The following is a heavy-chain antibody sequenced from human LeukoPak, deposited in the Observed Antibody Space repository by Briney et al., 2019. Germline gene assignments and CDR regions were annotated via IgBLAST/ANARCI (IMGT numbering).Heavy chain of an antibody. J-gene: IGHJ4*02. D-gene: IGHD3-22*01. CDR1: GYTFTSYG. CDR2: ISAYKGNT. V-gene: IGHV1-18*01. Sequence: ASVKVSCKASGYTFTSYGISWVRQAPGQGLEWMGWISAYKGNTNYAQKLQGRVTMTTDTSTSTAYMELRSLRSDDTAVYYCARAPDDYYDSSGYYWAPDYWGQGTLVTASS. CDR3: ARAPDDYYDSSGYYWAPDY.